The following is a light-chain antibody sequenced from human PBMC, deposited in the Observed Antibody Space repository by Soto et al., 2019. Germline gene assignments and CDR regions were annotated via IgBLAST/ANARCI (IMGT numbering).Light chain of an antibody. Sequence: EIVLTQSPGTLSLSPGEGATLSCRASQSVTSSYLAWYQQKPGQAPRLLIYGASIRATGIPDRFSGSGSGTDFTLTISRLEPEDFAVYYCQQYGSSRTFGQGNKVEIK. J-gene: IGKJ1*01. CDR2: GAS. CDR3: QQYGSSRT. CDR1: QSVTSSY. V-gene: IGKV3-20*01.